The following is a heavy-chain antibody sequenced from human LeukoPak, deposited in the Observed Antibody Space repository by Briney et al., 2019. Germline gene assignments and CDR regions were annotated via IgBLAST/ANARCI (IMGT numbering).Heavy chain of an antibody. CDR2: TYYTGTT. J-gene: IGHJ4*02. D-gene: IGHD3-10*01. CDR1: GGSITSYY. Sequence: PSETLSLTCTVSGGSITSYYWSWIRQPPGKGLEWIGYTYYTGTTNYSPSLKSRVTISVDTSNNQFSLKLNSVTAADTAVYYCARAPYYGSGIVFDYWGQGTLVTASS. CDR3: ARAPYYGSGIVFDY. V-gene: IGHV4-59*12.